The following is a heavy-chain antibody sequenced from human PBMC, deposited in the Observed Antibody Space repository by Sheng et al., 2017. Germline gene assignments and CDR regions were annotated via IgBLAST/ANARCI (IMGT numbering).Heavy chain of an antibody. CDR2: INHSGST. CDR3: ARLSRDGYNYFDY. D-gene: IGHD5-12*01. CDR1: GGSFSGYY. J-gene: IGHJ4*02. V-gene: IGHV4-34*01. Sequence: QVQLQQWGAGLLKPSETLSLTCAVYGGSFSGYYWSWIRQPPGKGLEWIGEINHSGSTNYNPSLKSRVTISVDTSKNQFSLKVSSVTAADTAVFYCARLSRDGYNYFDYWGQGTLVTVSS.